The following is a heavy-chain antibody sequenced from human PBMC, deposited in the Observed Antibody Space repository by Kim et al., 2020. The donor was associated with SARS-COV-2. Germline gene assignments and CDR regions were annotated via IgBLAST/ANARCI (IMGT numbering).Heavy chain of an antibody. CDR2: INHSGST. CDR1: GGSFSGYY. J-gene: IGHJ6*03. D-gene: IGHD2-2*01. V-gene: IGHV4-34*01. CDR3: ARGAGGYCSSTSCSPVPDNYYYYMDV. Sequence: SETLSLTCAVYGGSFSGYYWSWIRQPPGKGLEWIGEINHSGSTNYNPSLKSRVTISVDTSKNQFSLRLSSVTAADTAVYYCARGAGGYCSSTSCSPVPDNYYYYMDVWGKGTTVTVSS.